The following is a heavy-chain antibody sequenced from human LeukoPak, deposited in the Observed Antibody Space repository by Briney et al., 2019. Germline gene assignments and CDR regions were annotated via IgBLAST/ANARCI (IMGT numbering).Heavy chain of an antibody. J-gene: IGHJ4*02. CDR3: AREGRDGYIDY. D-gene: IGHD5-24*01. Sequence: PSETLSLTCTVSGGSISSYYWSWIRQPPGKGLEWLGYIYYSGSTNYNPSLKSRVTISVDMSKNQFSLKLSSVTAADTAVYYCAREGRDGYIDYWGQGTLVTVSS. CDR1: GGSISSYY. V-gene: IGHV4-59*01. CDR2: IYYSGST.